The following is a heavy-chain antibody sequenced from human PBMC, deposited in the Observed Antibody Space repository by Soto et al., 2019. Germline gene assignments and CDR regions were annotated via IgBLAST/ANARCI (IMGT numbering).Heavy chain of an antibody. Sequence: QVQLQQWGAGLLKPSETLSLTCAVYGGSFSGYYWSWIRQPPGKGLEWIGEINHSGSTNYNPSLQSRVTISVDPSKYRFSLTLRSVTAADPAVYYCARRRTARFDYWGQGTLVTVSS. V-gene: IGHV4-34*01. CDR3: ARRRTARFDY. CDR1: GGSFSGYY. D-gene: IGHD4-17*01. CDR2: INHSGST. J-gene: IGHJ4*02.